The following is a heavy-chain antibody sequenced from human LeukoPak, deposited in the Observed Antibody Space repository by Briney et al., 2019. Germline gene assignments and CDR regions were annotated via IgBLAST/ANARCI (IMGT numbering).Heavy chain of an antibody. CDR3: ARASADAFDI. V-gene: IGHV3-21*01. J-gene: IGHJ3*02. CDR2: ISSSSSYI. Sequence: GGSLRLSCAASGFTFSSYSMNWVRQAPGQGPEWVSSISSSSSYIYYADSVKGRFTISRDNAKNSLYLQMNSLRAEDTAVYYCARASADAFDIWGQGTMVTVSS. CDR1: GFTFSSYS.